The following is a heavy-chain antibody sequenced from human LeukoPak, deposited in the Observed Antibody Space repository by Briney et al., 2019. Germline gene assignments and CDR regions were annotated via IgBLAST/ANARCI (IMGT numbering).Heavy chain of an antibody. CDR1: GYTFTGYY. D-gene: IGHD2-15*01. CDR3: ARSKSQYCSGGSCYSGAFDI. Sequence: ASVKVSCKASGYTFTGYYMHWVRQAPGQGLEWMGRINPNSGGTNYAQKFQGRVTMTRDTSISTAYMELSRLRSDDTAVYYCARSKSQYCSGGSCYSGAFDIWGQGTMVTVSS. CDR2: INPNSGGT. V-gene: IGHV1-2*06. J-gene: IGHJ3*02.